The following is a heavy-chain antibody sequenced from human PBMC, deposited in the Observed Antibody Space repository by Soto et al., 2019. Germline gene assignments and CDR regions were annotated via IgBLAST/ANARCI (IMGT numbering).Heavy chain of an antibody. D-gene: IGHD2-15*01. CDR3: ARDCSGGSCFDY. V-gene: IGHV3-30*03. CDR1: GFTFSSYG. Sequence: GGSLRLSCAASGFTFSSYGMHWVRQAPGKGLEWVAVISYDGGNKYYADSVKGRFTISRDNSKNTLYLQMNSLRAEDTAVYYCARDCSGGSCFDYWGQGTLVTVSS. CDR2: ISYDGGNK. J-gene: IGHJ4*02.